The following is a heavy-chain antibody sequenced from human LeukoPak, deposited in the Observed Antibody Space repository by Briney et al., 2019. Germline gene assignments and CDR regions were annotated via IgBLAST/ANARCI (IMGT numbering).Heavy chain of an antibody. Sequence: SVTVSCKASGGTFSSYAISWVRQAPGQGLEWMGRIIPILGIANYAQKFQGRVTITADKSTSTAYMELSSLRSEDTAVYYCARVQSSSSSDYFDYWGQGTLVTVSS. V-gene: IGHV1-69*04. J-gene: IGHJ4*02. D-gene: IGHD6-6*01. CDR3: ARVQSSSSSDYFDY. CDR1: GGTFSSYA. CDR2: IIPILGIA.